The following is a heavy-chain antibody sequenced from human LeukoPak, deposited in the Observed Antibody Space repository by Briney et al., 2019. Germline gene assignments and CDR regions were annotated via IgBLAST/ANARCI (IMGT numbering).Heavy chain of an antibody. CDR2: IYYSGST. J-gene: IGHJ5*02. CDR1: GGSISSYY. CDR3: ARIDPGQNWFDP. Sequence: SETLSLTCTVSGGSISSYYWSWIRQPPGKGLEWIGYIYYSGSTNYNPSLKSRVTISVDTSKNQFSLKLSSVTAADTAVYYYARIDPGQNWFDPWGQGTLVTVSS. V-gene: IGHV4-59*01.